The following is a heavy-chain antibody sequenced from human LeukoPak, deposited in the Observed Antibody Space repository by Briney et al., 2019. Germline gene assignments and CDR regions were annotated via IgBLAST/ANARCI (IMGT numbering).Heavy chain of an antibody. CDR3: ARQITIFGVVIVGWFDP. Sequence: SETLSLTCTVSGGSISSGDYYWSWIRQPPGKGLEWIGSIYYSGSTYYNPSLKSRVTISVDTSKNQFSLKLSSVTAADTAVYYCARQITIFGVVIVGWFDPWGQGTLVTVSS. CDR1: GGSISSGDYY. J-gene: IGHJ5*02. CDR2: IYYSGST. V-gene: IGHV4-39*01. D-gene: IGHD3-3*01.